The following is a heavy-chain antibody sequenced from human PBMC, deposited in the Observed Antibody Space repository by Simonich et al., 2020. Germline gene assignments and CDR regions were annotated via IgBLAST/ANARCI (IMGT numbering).Heavy chain of an antibody. CDR2: INHSVTT. D-gene: IGHD3-16*01. V-gene: IGHV4-34*01. J-gene: IGHJ3*02. CDR3: ARPLGIVWAFDI. CDR1: GGSFSGYY. Sequence: QVQLQQWGAGLLKPSETLSLTCAVYGGSFSGYYWSWIRQPPGKGLEWIGEINHSVTTNYNPTLKSRVTISVDTSKNQFSLKLSSVTAADTAVYYGARPLGIVWAFDIWGQGTMVTVSS.